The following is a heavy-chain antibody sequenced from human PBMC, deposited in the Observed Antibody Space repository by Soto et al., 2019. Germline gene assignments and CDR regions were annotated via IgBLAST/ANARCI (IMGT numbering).Heavy chain of an antibody. V-gene: IGHV3-72*01. J-gene: IGHJ5*02. CDR1: GFTFSDHY. CDR2: SRNKANSYTT. D-gene: IGHD6-13*01. Sequence: PGGSLRLSCAASGFTFSDHYMDWVRQAPGKGLEWVGRSRNKANSYTTYYADSVKGRFTISRDNSKNTLYLQMNSLRAEDTAVYYCAKLNGVAGRNWFDPWGQGTLVTVSS. CDR3: AKLNGVAGRNWFDP.